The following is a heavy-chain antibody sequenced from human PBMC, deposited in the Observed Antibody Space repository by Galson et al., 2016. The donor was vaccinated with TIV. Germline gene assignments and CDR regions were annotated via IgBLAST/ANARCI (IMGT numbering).Heavy chain of an antibody. J-gene: IGHJ3*02. Sequence: SLRLSCAASGFTFGSHWMHWVRQVPGKGLVWVSRIRTDGTTTAYADSAKGRFTISRDNAKNTLYLQMNSLRDDDTAVYHCVREVLVGPGVKMGMRAFDIWGRGTTVTVSS. CDR3: VREVLVGPGVKMGMRAFDI. CDR2: IRTDGTTT. V-gene: IGHV3-74*01. CDR1: GFTFGSHW. D-gene: IGHD2-15*01.